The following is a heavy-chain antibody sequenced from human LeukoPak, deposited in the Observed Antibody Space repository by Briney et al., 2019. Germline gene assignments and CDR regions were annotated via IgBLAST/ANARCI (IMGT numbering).Heavy chain of an antibody. Sequence: GASVKVSCKASGYTFTSYDINWVRQATGQGLEWMGWMNPNSGNTGYAQKFQGRVTMTRNTSISTAYMELSSLRSGDTAVYYCATEGGLGLGENWFDPWGQGTLVTVSS. J-gene: IGHJ5*02. V-gene: IGHV1-8*01. CDR2: MNPNSGNT. CDR1: GYTFTSYD. D-gene: IGHD3/OR15-3a*01. CDR3: ATEGGLGLGENWFDP.